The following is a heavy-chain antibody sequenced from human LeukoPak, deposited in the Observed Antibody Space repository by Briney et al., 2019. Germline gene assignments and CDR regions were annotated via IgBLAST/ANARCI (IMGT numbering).Heavy chain of an antibody. V-gene: IGHV3-21*06. Sequence: GGSLRLSCAASGFVIGSYYMGWVRQAPGKGLEWVSYISESSSHTYNADSVKGRFTISRDNAKNSLYLQMNSLRVEDTGIYYCARDRAVKARIGGMDVWGQGTTVIVSS. CDR3: ARDRAVKARIGGMDV. CDR1: GFVIGSYY. CDR2: ISESSSHT. D-gene: IGHD5-24*01. J-gene: IGHJ6*02.